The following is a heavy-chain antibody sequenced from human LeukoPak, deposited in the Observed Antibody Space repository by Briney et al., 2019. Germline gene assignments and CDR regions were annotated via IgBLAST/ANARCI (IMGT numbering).Heavy chain of an antibody. Sequence: GGSLRLSCAASGFTFSSYGMHWVRQAPGKGLEWVAFIRYDGSNKYYADSVKGRFTISRDNSKNTLYLQMNSLTAADTAVYYCARDDDSYGRSHYWGSGTLVLVSA. V-gene: IGHV3-30*02. D-gene: IGHD5-18*01. CDR3: ARDDDSYGRSHY. CDR1: GFTFSSYG. J-gene: IGHJ4*02. CDR2: IRYDGSNK.